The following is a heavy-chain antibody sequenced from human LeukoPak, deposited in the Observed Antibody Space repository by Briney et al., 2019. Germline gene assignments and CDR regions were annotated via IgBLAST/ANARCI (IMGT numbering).Heavy chain of an antibody. CDR3: AKGTGAIDL. V-gene: IGHV3-23*01. CDR1: GFTFTSYA. J-gene: IGHJ3*01. D-gene: IGHD1-1*01. Sequence: GGSLRLSCAASGFTFTSYAMTWLRQAPGKGLEWVSTISGTSGGTYYADSVKGRFTISRDNANKFLYLQMSSLRTEDTAFYYCAKGTGAIDLWGQGTMVTVS. CDR2: ISGTSGGT.